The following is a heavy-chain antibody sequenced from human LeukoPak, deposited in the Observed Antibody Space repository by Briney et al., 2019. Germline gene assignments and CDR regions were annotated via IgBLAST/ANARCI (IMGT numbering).Heavy chain of an antibody. V-gene: IGHV3-30-3*01. CDR1: GFTFSSYA. CDR2: ISYDGSNK. Sequence: PGGSLRLSCAASGFTFSSYAMHWVRQAPGKGLEWVAVISYDGSNKYYADSVKGRFTISRDNSKNTLYLQMNSLRAEDTAVYYCARDALGSGNAFDIWGQGTMVTVSS. D-gene: IGHD3-10*01. CDR3: ARDALGSGNAFDI. J-gene: IGHJ3*02.